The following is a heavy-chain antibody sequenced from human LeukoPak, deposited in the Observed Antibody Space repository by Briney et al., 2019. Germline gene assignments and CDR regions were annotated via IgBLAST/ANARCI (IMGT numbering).Heavy chain of an antibody. D-gene: IGHD3-9*01. CDR1: GGSISSGGYF. CDR3: ARVFRAPRAFDI. Sequence: TLSLTCTVSGGSISSGGYFWSRVPPDPGKGLELIGYIYYSGSTYYYPALKSRVTISVDASNNQYSLKLSSVTAADTAVYYCARVFRAPRAFDIWGQGTMVTASS. J-gene: IGHJ3*02. V-gene: IGHV4-31*03. CDR2: IYYSGST.